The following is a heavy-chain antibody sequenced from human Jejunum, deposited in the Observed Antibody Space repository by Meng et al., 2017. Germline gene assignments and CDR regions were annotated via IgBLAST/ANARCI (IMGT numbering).Heavy chain of an antibody. CDR3: TRVGVGATTGFDY. D-gene: IGHD1-26*01. V-gene: IGHV5-51*01. J-gene: IGHJ4*02. CDR2: IFPGGSDI. CDR1: GYSFANYW. Sequence: GGSLRLSCKGSGYSFANYWIAWVRQLPGKGLEWMGIIFPGGSDIRYSPSFQGQVTLSVDRSISYAFLQWSSLKASDTAIYYCTRVGVGATTGFDYWGQGTLVTVSS.